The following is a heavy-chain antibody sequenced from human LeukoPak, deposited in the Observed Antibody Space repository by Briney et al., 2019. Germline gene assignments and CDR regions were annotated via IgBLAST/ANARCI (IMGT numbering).Heavy chain of an antibody. CDR3: ARGGRSGSYTYYFDY. CDR1: GGTISGYY. CDR2: VHYSGTT. Sequence: ASETLSLTCTVSGGTISGYYWSWIRQPPGQGLEWIGNVHYSGTTNYSPSLKSRVTISVDSSKKQFSLKLTSVTAADPAVYYCARGGRSGSYTYYFDYWGLGSLVTVSS. D-gene: IGHD1-26*01. V-gene: IGHV4-59*01. J-gene: IGHJ4*02.